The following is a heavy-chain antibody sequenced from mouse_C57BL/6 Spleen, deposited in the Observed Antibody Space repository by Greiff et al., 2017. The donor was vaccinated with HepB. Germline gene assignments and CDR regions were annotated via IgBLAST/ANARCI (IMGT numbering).Heavy chain of an antibody. Sequence: EVQLPHSGPALVKPGASVKISCKASGYTFTDYYMNWVKQSHGKSLEWIGDINPNNGGTSYNPQFKGKATLTVDKSSSTAYMELRSLTSEDSAVYYCARSLYYYGYYYAMDYWGQGTSVTVAS. D-gene: IGHD1-1*01. CDR3: ARSLYYYGYYYAMDY. CDR2: INPNNGGT. J-gene: IGHJ4*01. V-gene: IGHV1-26*01. CDR1: GYTFTDYY.